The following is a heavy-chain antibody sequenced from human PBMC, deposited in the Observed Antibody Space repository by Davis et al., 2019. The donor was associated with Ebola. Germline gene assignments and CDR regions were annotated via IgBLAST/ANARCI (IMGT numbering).Heavy chain of an antibody. CDR2: IDPKRESS. CDR3: ARDWWGSSSWYAF. Sequence: ASSVNVSCKASGYTFSDYHIHWVRQAPGQGLEWMGKIDPKRESSSYAQKFQGRVSLTRDTSRNPVYMEVNSLRFEDTAVYFCARDWWGSSSWYAFWGQGTLVTVSS. V-gene: IGHV1-46*01. D-gene: IGHD6-13*01. CDR1: GYTFSDYH. J-gene: IGHJ4*02.